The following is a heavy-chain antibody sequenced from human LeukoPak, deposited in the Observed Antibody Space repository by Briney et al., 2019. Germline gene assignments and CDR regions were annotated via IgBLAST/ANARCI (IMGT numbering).Heavy chain of an antibody. CDR1: IGSLSSYY. J-gene: IGHJ4*02. CDR2: IYTSGRT. D-gene: IGHD1-26*01. CDR3: ARDPELGPFDY. Sequence: SVTLSLTCTLSIGSLSSYYSSCIRPPAGRGQEWIGRIYTSGRTTHNTSLKSRVNMSVDTSKTQFSLKLSSVTGADTAVYYCARDPELGPFDYWGQGTLVTVSS. V-gene: IGHV4-4*07.